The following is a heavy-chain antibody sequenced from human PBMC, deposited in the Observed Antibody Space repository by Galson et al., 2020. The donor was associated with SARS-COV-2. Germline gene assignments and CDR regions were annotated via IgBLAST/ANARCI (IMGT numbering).Heavy chain of an antibody. J-gene: IGHJ3*02. CDR2: ISADTGNT. CDR3: ARDLEVGAYAFEI. D-gene: IGHD1-26*01. Sequence: ASVTVSCKASGYTFTSYCISWVRQAPGPGLEWMGWISADTGNTNYAQKLHGRVTMNTDTDTSTAYMELRSLRSDDTAVYYCARDLEVGAYAFEIWGQGTMVTGSS. CDR1: GYTFTSYC. V-gene: IGHV1-18*01.